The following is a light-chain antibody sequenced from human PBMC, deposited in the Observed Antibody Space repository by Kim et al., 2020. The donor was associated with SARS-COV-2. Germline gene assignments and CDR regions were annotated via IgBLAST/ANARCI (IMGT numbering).Light chain of an antibody. Sequence: QSVLTQPPSASGTPGQRVTISCSGSSSNIGKTTVNWYQHFPGTAPKLFISNNNQRPSGVPDRFSGSKSGTSASLAISGLQSEDEADYYCAAWDDSLKAVIFGGGTQLT. J-gene: IGLJ2*01. CDR3: AAWDDSLKAVI. V-gene: IGLV1-44*01. CDR1: SSNIGKTT. CDR2: NNN.